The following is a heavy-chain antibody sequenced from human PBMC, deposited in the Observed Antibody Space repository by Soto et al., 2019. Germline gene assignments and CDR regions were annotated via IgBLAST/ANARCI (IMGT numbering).Heavy chain of an antibody. CDR3: TTVRRQAGTRRGIYYYYYYGMDV. J-gene: IGHJ6*02. V-gene: IGHV3-15*01. CDR2: IKSKTDGGTT. D-gene: IGHD1-1*01. CDR1: GFTFSNAW. Sequence: GGSLRLSCAASGFTFSNAWMSWVRQAPGKGLEWVGRIKSKTDGGTTDYAAPVKGRFTISRDDSKNTLYLQMNSLKTEDTAVYYCTTVRRQAGTRRGIYYYYYYGMDVWGQGTTVTVSS.